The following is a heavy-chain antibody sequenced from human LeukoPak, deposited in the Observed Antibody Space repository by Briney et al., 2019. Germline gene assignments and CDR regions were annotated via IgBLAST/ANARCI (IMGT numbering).Heavy chain of an antibody. J-gene: IGHJ4*02. D-gene: IGHD6-19*01. Sequence: GGSLRLSCAASGFTFSSYSMNWVRQAPGKGLEWVPSINSSSSDIYYADSVKGRFTISRDNAQNSLYLQMNNLRAEDTAVYYCARLAVAGPFDYWGQGTLVTVSS. CDR3: ARLAVAGPFDY. V-gene: IGHV3-21*01. CDR1: GFTFSSYS. CDR2: INSSSSDI.